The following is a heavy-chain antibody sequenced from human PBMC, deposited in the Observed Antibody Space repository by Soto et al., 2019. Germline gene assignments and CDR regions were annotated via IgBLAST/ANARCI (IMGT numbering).Heavy chain of an antibody. CDR3: ARPSIAVAGPERGQDY. V-gene: IGHV4-39*01. Sequence: SETLSLTCTVSGGSISSSSYYWGWIRQPPGKGLEWIGSIYYSGSTYYNPSLKSRVTISVDTSKNQFSLKLSSVTAADTAVYYCARPSIAVAGPERGQDYWGQGTLFTVSS. J-gene: IGHJ4*02. D-gene: IGHD6-19*01. CDR1: GGSISSSSYY. CDR2: IYYSGST.